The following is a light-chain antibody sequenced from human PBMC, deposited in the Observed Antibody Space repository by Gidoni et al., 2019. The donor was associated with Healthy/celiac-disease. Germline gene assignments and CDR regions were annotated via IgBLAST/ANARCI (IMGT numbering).Light chain of an antibody. J-gene: IGKJ3*01. CDR2: RAS. Sequence: DIVMTQSPDSLAVSLSERATINCKSSQSVLYSSNNKNYLTWYQQKPGQPPKLLIYRASTRESGVPDRFSGSGSGTDFTLTISSLQAEDVAVYYCQQYYSTPLFTFGPGTKVDIK. V-gene: IGKV4-1*01. CDR3: QQYYSTPLFT. CDR1: QSVLYSSNNKNY.